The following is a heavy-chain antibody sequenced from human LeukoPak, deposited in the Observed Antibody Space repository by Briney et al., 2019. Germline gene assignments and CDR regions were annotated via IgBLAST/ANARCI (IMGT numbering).Heavy chain of an antibody. CDR1: GGTFSSYA. J-gene: IGHJ5*02. D-gene: IGHD4-17*01. CDR2: IIPILGIA. CDR3: ARDRDYGDYGGWLDP. V-gene: IGHV1-69*04. Sequence: GASVKVSCKASGGTFSSYAISWVRQAPGQGLEWMGRIIPILGIADYAQKFQGRVTITADKSTSTAYMELSSLRSEDTAVYYCARDRDYGDYGGWLDPWGQGTLVTVSS.